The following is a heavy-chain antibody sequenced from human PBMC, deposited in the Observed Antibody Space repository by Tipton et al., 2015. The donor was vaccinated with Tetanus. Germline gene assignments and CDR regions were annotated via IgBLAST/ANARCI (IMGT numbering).Heavy chain of an antibody. CDR1: AYAFTSYD. CDR3: ARGNRGSSWYL. CDR2: MNPNTGHA. D-gene: IGHD6-13*01. J-gene: IGHJ4*02. Sequence: SGAEVKKPGASVRVSCKAFAYAFTSYDLNWVRQAPGQGLEWLGYMNPNTGHAAYAQKFQGRVTMTSNISITTAYMELRNLRSDDTAVYYCARGNRGSSWYLWGQGTLVTVSS. V-gene: IGHV1-8*01.